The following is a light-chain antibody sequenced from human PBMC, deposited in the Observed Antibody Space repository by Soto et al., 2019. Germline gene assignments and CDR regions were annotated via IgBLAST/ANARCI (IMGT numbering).Light chain of an antibody. CDR2: AAS. J-gene: IGKJ5*01. V-gene: IGKV1-9*01. Sequence: DIQMTQSPSSLSASVGDRVTITCRASQGIDTSLAWYQQKPGKAPKLLIYAASNFQSGVPSRFSSSGSGTHFTLTISSLQPEDFATYYCQQLHGYPITFGQGTQLEIK. CDR3: QQLHGYPIT. CDR1: QGIDTS.